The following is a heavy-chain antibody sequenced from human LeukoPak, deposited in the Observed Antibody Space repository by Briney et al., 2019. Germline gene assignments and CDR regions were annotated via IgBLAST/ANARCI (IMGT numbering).Heavy chain of an antibody. CDR1: GYTFTGYY. CDR2: INPNSGGT. Sequence: GASVKVSCKASGYTFTGYYMHWVRQARGQGLEWMGWINPNSGGTNYAQKFQGRVTMTRDTSISTAYMELSRLRSDDTAVYYCARHKASSSCINFDYWGQGTLVTVSS. CDR3: ARHKASSSCINFDY. D-gene: IGHD6-13*01. V-gene: IGHV1-2*02. J-gene: IGHJ4*02.